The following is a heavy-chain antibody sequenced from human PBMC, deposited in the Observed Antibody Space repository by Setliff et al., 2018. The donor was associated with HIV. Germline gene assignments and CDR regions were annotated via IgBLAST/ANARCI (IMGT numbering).Heavy chain of an antibody. Sequence: ASVKVSCKASGYTFSDYYIHWVRQAPGQGLEWMGWISPNRGATNFAQKFLGRVTMTRDTSISTAYLELSSLTSDDTAVYYCARSHYVWGTYPDELDYWGQGTLVTVSS. V-gene: IGHV1-2*02. CDR1: GYTFSDYY. CDR2: ISPNRGAT. D-gene: IGHD3-16*01. CDR3: ARSHYVWGTYPDELDY. J-gene: IGHJ4*02.